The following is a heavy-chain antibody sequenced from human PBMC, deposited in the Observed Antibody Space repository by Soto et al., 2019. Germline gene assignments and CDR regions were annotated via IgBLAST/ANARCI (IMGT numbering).Heavy chain of an antibody. Sequence: PSETMSLTITVSVCSISSSSYYWGWISQPPGKGLEWIGSIYYSGSTYYNPSLKSRVTISVDTSKNQFSLKLSSVTAADTAVYYCARHLEDVVPFDYYYYYMDVRGKGTTVTVSS. CDR2: IYYSGST. J-gene: IGHJ6*03. D-gene: IGHD2-15*01. CDR3: ARHLEDVVPFDYYYYYMDV. V-gene: IGHV4-39*01. CDR1: VCSISSSSYY.